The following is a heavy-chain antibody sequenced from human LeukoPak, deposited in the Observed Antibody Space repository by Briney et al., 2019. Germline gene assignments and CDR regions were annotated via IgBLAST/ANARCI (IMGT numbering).Heavy chain of an antibody. CDR2: INPNSGGT. CDR3: VRVPRHILRGVVFDY. D-gene: IGHD3-10*01. Sequence: VASVKVSCKASGYTFTGYYMHWVRQAPGQGLEWMGWINPNSGGTNYAQKFQGRVTMTRDTSISTAYMELSRLRSDDTAVYYCVRVPRHILRGVVFDYWGQGTLVTVSS. J-gene: IGHJ4*02. CDR1: GYTFTGYY. V-gene: IGHV1-2*02.